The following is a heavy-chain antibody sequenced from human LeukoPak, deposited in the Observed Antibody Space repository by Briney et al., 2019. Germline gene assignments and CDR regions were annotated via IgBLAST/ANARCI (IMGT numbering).Heavy chain of an antibody. CDR1: GFTFSDYY. V-gene: IGHV3-11*01. D-gene: IGHD4-17*01. CDR3: TRVAYGDYPDLDY. Sequence: GGSLRLSCAASGFTFSDYYMSWIRQAPGKGLEWVSYISSSGSTIYYADSVKGRFTISRDNAKNSLYLQMNSLRAEDTAVYYCTRVAYGDYPDLDYWGQGTLVTVSS. CDR2: ISSSGSTI. J-gene: IGHJ4*02.